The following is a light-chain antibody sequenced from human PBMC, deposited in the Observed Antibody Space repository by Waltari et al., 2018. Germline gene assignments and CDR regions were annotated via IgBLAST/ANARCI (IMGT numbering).Light chain of an antibody. CDR3: QQYGRSSWT. J-gene: IGKJ1*01. CDR1: QSVRSSY. V-gene: IGKV3-20*01. CDR2: DAT. Sequence: EIVLTQSPGTLSLSPGDRATLSCRASQSVRSSYLAWYHQKPGQAPRLLIYDATRRATGIPDRFSGRGSGTDFTLTISRLEPEDFAVYYCQQYGRSSWTFGQGTKVEIK.